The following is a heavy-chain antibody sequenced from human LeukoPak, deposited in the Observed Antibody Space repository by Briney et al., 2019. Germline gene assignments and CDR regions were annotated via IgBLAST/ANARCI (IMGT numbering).Heavy chain of an antibody. CDR2: ISSGSHYI. V-gene: IGHV3-21*01. J-gene: IGHJ3*02. CDR1: GFTFSDYS. CDR3: ARPGLRGAFDI. Sequence: PGGSLRLPCAASGFTFSDYSMNWVRQAPGKGLEWVSSISSGSHYIYYADSLKGRFTISRDNAKNSLFLQMNSLRAEDAAVYYCARPGLRGAFDIWGQGTVVTVSS. D-gene: IGHD3-10*01.